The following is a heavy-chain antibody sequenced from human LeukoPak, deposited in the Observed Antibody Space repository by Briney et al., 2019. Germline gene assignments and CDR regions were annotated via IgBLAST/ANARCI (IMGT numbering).Heavy chain of an antibody. J-gene: IGHJ4*02. CDR2: IYYSGST. CDR3: ARGGIAVAGTDY. Sequence: SETLSLTCTVSGCSVSSGSYYWSWIRQPPGKGLEWIGYIYYSGSTNYNPSLKSRVTISVDTSKNQFSLKLSSVTAADTAVYYCARGGIAVAGTDYWGQGTLVTVSS. CDR1: GCSVSSGSYY. V-gene: IGHV4-61*01. D-gene: IGHD6-19*01.